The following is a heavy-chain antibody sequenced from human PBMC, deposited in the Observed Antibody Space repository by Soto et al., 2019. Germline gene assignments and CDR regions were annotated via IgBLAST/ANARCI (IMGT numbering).Heavy chain of an antibody. J-gene: IGHJ6*02. CDR2: IYPGDSDT. D-gene: IGHD6-13*01. CDR3: ARTAAAGKYYYGMDV. Sequence: PGEFQKISSEGFGYSFANYWIGWVRQVPGKGLEWMGIIYPGDSDTRYSPSFQGQVTISADKSISTAYLQWSSLKASDTAMYYCARTAAAGKYYYGMDVWGQGTTVTVSS. CDR1: GYSFANYW. V-gene: IGHV5-51*01.